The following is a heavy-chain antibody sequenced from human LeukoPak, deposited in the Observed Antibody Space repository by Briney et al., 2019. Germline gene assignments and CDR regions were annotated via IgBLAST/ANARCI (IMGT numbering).Heavy chain of an antibody. V-gene: IGHV1-18*01. D-gene: IGHD3-10*01. CDR2: ISGYNGNT. Sequence: ASVKVSCKTSGYTFTSYGITWVRQAPGQGLEWMGWISGYNGNTDYAQKVQGRVIMTTDTSTSTAYMELRSLSSDDTAVYYCAREVRGFSYYMDVWGKGTTVTVSS. CDR1: GYTFTSYG. CDR3: AREVRGFSYYMDV. J-gene: IGHJ6*03.